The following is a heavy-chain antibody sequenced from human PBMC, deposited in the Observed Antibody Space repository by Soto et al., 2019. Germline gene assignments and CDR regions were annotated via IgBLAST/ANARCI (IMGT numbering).Heavy chain of an antibody. CDR1: GFTFSNAW. CDR2: IKSKTDGGTR. D-gene: IGHD4-4*01. Sequence: EVQLVESGGGLVKPGGSLRLSCAASGFTFSNAWMSWVRQAPGKGLEWVGRIKSKTDGGTRDYAAPVKGRFTISRDDSKNTLYLQMNSLKTEDTAVYYCTTDAVEMTTIDYWGQGTLVTVS. V-gene: IGHV3-15*01. CDR3: TTDAVEMTTIDY. J-gene: IGHJ4*02.